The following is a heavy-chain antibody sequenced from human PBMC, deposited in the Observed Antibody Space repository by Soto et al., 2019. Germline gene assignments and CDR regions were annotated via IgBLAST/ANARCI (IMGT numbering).Heavy chain of an antibody. CDR3: AHSLIGYYYDSSGSNWFDP. D-gene: IGHD3-22*01. V-gene: IGHV2-5*02. CDR2: IYWDDDK. J-gene: IGHJ5*02. Sequence: QITLKESGPTLVKPTQTLTLTCTFSGFSLSTSGVGVGWIRQPPGKALEWLALIYWDDDKRYSPSLKSRLTLTKDPSXXXVXXTMPNMDPVDTATYYCAHSLIGYYYDSSGSNWFDPWGQGTLVTVSS. CDR1: GFSLSTSGVG.